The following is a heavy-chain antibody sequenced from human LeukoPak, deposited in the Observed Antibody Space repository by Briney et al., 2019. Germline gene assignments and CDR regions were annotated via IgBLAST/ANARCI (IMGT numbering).Heavy chain of an antibody. D-gene: IGHD6-13*01. CDR3: ARSSIIAAAGPYYFDY. J-gene: IGHJ4*02. CDR1: GGTFRTFA. Sequence: GASVKVSCKASGGTFRTFAISWVRQAPGQGLEWMGGIIPIFGTANYAQKFQGRVTITADKSTSTAYMELSSLRSEDTAVYYCARSSIIAAAGPYYFDYWGQGTLVTVSS. CDR2: IIPIFGTA. V-gene: IGHV1-69*06.